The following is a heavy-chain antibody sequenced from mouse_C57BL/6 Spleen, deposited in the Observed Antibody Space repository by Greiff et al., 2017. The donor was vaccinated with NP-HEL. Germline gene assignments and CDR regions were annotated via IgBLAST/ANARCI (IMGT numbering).Heavy chain of an antibody. CDR1: GYAFSRYW. V-gene: IGHV1-80*01. J-gene: IGHJ3*01. D-gene: IGHD2-1*01. Sequence: VMLPQSGAELVKPGASVKISCNTSGYAFSRYWMNWVKQRPGKGLEWIGQIYPGDGDTNYNGKFKGKATLTADKSSSTAYMQLSSLTSEDSAVYFCAREGNLLWSFAYWGQGTLVTVSA. CDR3: AREGNLLWSFAY. CDR2: IYPGDGDT.